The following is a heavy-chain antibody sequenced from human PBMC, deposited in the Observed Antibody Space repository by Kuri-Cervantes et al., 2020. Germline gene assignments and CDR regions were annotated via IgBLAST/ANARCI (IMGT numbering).Heavy chain of an antibody. V-gene: IGHV3-11*01. CDR3: AKVGAIVVVPAAMLDY. J-gene: IGHJ4*02. CDR1: GFTFSDYY. CDR2: ISSSGSTI. D-gene: IGHD2-2*01. Sequence: GGSLRLSCAASGFTFSDYYMSWIRQAPGKGLEWVSYISSSGSTIYYADSVKGRFTISRDNAKNSLYLQMNSLRAEDTAVYYCAKVGAIVVVPAAMLDYWGQGTLVTVSS.